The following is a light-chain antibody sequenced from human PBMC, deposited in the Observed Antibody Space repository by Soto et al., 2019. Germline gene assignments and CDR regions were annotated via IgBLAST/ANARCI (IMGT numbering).Light chain of an antibody. Sequence: EIVLTQSPGTLSLSPGERATLSCRASQSVSSSYLAWYQQKPGQAPRLLIYGASSRATGIPDRFSGSGSGTDFTITISRLEPEDFAVYYCQQYGSSLLTFGQGTKVEIK. J-gene: IGKJ1*01. CDR2: GAS. V-gene: IGKV3-20*01. CDR1: QSVSSSY. CDR3: QQYGSSLLT.